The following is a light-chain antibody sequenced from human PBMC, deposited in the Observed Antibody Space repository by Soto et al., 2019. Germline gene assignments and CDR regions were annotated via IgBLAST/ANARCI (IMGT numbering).Light chain of an antibody. CDR2: EVT. CDR3: SSYAGNNVVI. V-gene: IGLV2-8*01. CDR1: SSDVGGYNY. Sequence: QSALTQPPSASGSPRQSVTISCTGTSSDVGGYNYVSWYQQHPGKVPKLLIYEVTRRPSGVPDRFSGSKSGNTASLTVSALQDGDEAHYYCSSYAGNNVVIFGGGTKLTVL. J-gene: IGLJ2*01.